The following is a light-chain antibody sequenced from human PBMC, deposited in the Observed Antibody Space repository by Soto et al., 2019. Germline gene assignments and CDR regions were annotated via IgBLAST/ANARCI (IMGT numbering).Light chain of an antibody. J-gene: IGKJ1*01. CDR1: QSVGNP. CDR3: QQYDNWPQT. Sequence: IMIAQSPATLSVFPGERATLSCRTSQSVGNPRAWYQQKPGQAPRLLIYGASTRATGIPARFSGSGSGTEFTLTISGLQSEDFALYSCQQYDNWPQTFGQGTKV. V-gene: IGKV3-15*01. CDR2: GAS.